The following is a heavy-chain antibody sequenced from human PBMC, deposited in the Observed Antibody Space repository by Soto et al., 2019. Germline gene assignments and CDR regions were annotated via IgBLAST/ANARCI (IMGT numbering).Heavy chain of an antibody. CDR3: ARQTNWNYIDYYYYYGMDV. D-gene: IGHD1-7*01. CDR1: GGSISSSSYY. J-gene: IGHJ6*02. V-gene: IGHV4-39*01. Sequence: SETLSLTCTVSGGSISSSSYYWGWIRQPPGKGLEWIGSIYYSGSTYYNPSLKSRVTISVDTSKNQFSLKLSSVTAADTAVYYCARQTNWNYIDYYYYYGMDVWGQGTTVTVSS. CDR2: IYYSGST.